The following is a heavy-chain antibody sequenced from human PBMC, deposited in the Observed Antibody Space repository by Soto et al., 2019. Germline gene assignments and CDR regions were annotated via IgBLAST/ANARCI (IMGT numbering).Heavy chain of an antibody. CDR1: GFIFNTYW. CDR3: VRDRTTFTLFDY. V-gene: IGHV3-74*01. D-gene: IGHD1-7*01. CDR2: ISPDGTTT. J-gene: IGHJ4*02. Sequence: PGGSLRLSCAASGFIFNTYWMHWVRLAPGKGLVWVSRISPDGTTTGYADSVRGRFTFSRDNAKNTLYLQMNSLRAEDTAVYYCVRDRTTFTLFDYWGQGALVTVSS.